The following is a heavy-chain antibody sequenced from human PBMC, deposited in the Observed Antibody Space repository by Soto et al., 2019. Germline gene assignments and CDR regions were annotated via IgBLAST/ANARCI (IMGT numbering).Heavy chain of an antibody. Sequence: SETLSLTCAVYGGSFSGYYWSWIRQPPGKGLEWIGEINHSGSTNYNPSLKSRVTISVDTSKNQFSLKLSSVTAADTAVYYCARCPTYYYDSSGYSDAFDIWGQGTMVTVSS. CDR2: INHSGST. J-gene: IGHJ3*02. D-gene: IGHD3-22*01. CDR3: ARCPTYYYDSSGYSDAFDI. CDR1: GGSFSGYY. V-gene: IGHV4-34*01.